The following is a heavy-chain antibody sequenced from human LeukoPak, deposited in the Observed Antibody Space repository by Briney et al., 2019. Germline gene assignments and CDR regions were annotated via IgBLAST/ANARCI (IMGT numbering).Heavy chain of an antibody. CDR2: ISAYNGNT. CDR3: ARDPRRYCSSTSCSRGMDV. Sequence: SVKVSFKASGYTFTSYGISWVRQAPGQGLEWMGWISAYNGNTNYAQKLQGRVAMTTDTSTSTAHMELRNLRSDDTAVYYCARDPRRYCSSTSCSRGMDVWGQGTTVTVSS. CDR1: GYTFTSYG. D-gene: IGHD2-2*01. V-gene: IGHV1-18*01. J-gene: IGHJ6*02.